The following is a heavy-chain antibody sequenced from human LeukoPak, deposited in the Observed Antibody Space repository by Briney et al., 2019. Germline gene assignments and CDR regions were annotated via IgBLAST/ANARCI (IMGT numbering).Heavy chain of an antibody. J-gene: IGHJ4*02. Sequence: PGGSLRLSCAASGFTFSSFEMNWVRQAPGKGLEWISYITSSSDTIYYAESVRGRFTISRDNAKNSLYLQMNSLRAEDTAVYYCTRDGCTSTNCQWSDCWGQGTLVTVSS. CDR2: ITSSSDTI. D-gene: IGHD2-2*01. CDR1: GFTFSSFE. CDR3: TRDGCTSTNCQWSDC. V-gene: IGHV3-48*03.